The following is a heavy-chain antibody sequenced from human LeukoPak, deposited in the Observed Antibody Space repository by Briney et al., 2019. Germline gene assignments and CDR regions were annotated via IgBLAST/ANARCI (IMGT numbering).Heavy chain of an antibody. CDR1: GGTFSSYA. CDR2: IIPIFGTA. D-gene: IGHD5-18*01. Sequence: SVKVSCKASGGTFSSYAISWARQAPGQGLEWMGRIIPIFGTANYAQKFQGRVTITTDESTSTAYMELSSLRSEDTAVYYCARESQDTAMGDYFDYWGQGTLVTVSS. V-gene: IGHV1-69*05. CDR3: ARESQDTAMGDYFDY. J-gene: IGHJ4*02.